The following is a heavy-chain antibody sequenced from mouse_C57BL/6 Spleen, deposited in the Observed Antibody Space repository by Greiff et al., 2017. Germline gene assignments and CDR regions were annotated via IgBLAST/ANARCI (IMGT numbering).Heavy chain of an antibody. CDR1: GYSITSGYY. D-gene: IGHD3-3*01. CDR3: ARDREGRRRCAY. J-gene: IGHJ3*01. V-gene: IGHV3-6*01. Sequence: EVKLQESGPGLVKPSQSLSLTCSVTGYSITSGYYWNWIRQFPGNKLEWMGYISYDGSNNYNPSLKNRISITRDTSKNQFFLKLNSVTTEDTATYYCARDREGRRRCAYWGQGTLVTVSA. CDR2: ISYDGSN.